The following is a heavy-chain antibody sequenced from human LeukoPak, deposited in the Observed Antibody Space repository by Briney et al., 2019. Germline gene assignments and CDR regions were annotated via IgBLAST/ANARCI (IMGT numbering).Heavy chain of an antibody. J-gene: IGHJ4*02. CDR1: GFTVSSNY. CDR3: ARERDGYNASDY. D-gene: IGHD5-24*01. V-gene: IGHV3-66*02. CDR2: IYSGGST. Sequence: GGSLRLSCAASGFTVSSNYMSWVRQAPGKGLEWVSVIYSGGSTYYADSVKGRFTISRDNSKNTLYLQMNSLRAEDTAVYYCARERDGYNASDYWGQGTLVTVSS.